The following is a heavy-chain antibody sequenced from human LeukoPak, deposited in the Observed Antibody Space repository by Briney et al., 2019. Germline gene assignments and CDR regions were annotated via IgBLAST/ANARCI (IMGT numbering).Heavy chain of an antibody. CDR2: IYTSGST. CDR3: ARVDPIDYELDY. J-gene: IGHJ4*02. V-gene: IGHV4-59*10. CDR1: GGSFSGYY. D-gene: IGHD4-17*01. Sequence: SETLSLTCAVYGGSFSGYYWSWIRQPAGKGLEWIGRIYTSGSTNYNPSLKSRVTMSVDTSKNQFSLKLSSVTAADTAVYYCARVDPIDYELDYWGQGTLVTVSS.